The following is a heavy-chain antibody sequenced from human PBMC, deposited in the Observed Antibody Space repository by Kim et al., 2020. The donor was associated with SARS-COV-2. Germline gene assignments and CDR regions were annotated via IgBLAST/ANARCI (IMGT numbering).Heavy chain of an antibody. CDR2: IFLRGSA. J-gene: IGHJ4*02. CDR3: ARGGLYSSADCGQHFDV. Sequence: SETLSLTCTVSGDSISTRHWWSCVRQSPRKGLGWFWEIFLRGSANYNPSLKSRVTISADKSKNQFPLHLRSVPAADTAVYYCARGGLYSSADCGQHFDVWGQGTLVTVSS. D-gene: IGHD3-10*01. V-gene: IGHV4-4*02. CDR1: GDSISTRHW.